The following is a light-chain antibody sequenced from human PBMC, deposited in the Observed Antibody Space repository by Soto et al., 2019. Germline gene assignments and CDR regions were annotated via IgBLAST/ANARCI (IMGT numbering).Light chain of an antibody. CDR1: SSNIGAGYD. CDR2: GNS. J-gene: IGLJ1*01. Sequence: QSVLTQPPSVSGAPGQRVTISCTGSSSNIGAGYDVHWYQQFSGTAPKLLIFGNSDRPSGVPDRFSGSKSGTSASLAITGLQAEDEADYFCQSYDSSLSTYVFGTGTKVTVL. CDR3: QSYDSSLSTYV. V-gene: IGLV1-40*01.